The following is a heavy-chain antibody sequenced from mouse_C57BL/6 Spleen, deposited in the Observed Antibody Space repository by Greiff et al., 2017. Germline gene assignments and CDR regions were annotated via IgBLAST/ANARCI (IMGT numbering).Heavy chain of an antibody. V-gene: IGHV1-52*01. CDR1: GYTFTSYW. J-gene: IGHJ2*01. CDR3: ARNLYYFDY. CDR2: IDPSASEP. Sequence: QVQLQQPGAELVRPGSSVKLSCTASGYTFTSYWMPWVQQRPIQGLEWIGNIDPSASEPHYNQKFKDKATLTVDKSSIKAYMQLSSLTSEDAAVYYCARNLYYFDYWGQGTTLTVSS.